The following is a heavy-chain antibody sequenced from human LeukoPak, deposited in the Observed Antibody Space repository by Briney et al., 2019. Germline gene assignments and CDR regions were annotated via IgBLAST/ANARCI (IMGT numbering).Heavy chain of an antibody. Sequence: GGSLRLSCAASGFIFSSYGMHWVRQAPGKGLEWVAVVWDDGNNKYYADSVKGRFTISRDNSKNTLYLQMNSLRAEDTAVFYCARANYAYVWGTYRYTHIDYWGQGTLVTVSS. CDR2: VWDDGNNK. CDR1: GFIFSSYG. CDR3: ARANYAYVWGTYRYTHIDY. J-gene: IGHJ4*02. D-gene: IGHD3-16*02. V-gene: IGHV3-33*01.